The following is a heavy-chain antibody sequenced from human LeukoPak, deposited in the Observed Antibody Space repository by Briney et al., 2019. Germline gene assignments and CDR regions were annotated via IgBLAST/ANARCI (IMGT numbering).Heavy chain of an antibody. CDR1: GGSISSSSYY. D-gene: IGHD5-12*01. V-gene: IGHV4-39*02. J-gene: IGHJ4*02. CDR3: ARDKSGYGRPWGYFDY. Sequence: PSETLSLTCTVSGGSISSSSYYWGWIRQPPGKGLEWIGSIYYSGSTYYNPSLKSRVTISVDTSKNQFSLKLSSVTAADTAVYYCARDKSGYGRPWGYFDYWGQGTLVTVSS. CDR2: IYYSGST.